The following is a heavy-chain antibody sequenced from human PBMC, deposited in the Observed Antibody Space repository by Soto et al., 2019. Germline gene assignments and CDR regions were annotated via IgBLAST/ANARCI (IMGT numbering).Heavy chain of an antibody. CDR2: IKQDGSEK. CDR1: GCTFSSYW. CDR3: ARRAWFDP. Sequence: GGSLRLSWAASGCTFSSYWMSWVRQAPGKGLEWVANIKQDGSEKYYVDSVKGRFTISRDNAKNSLYLQMNSLRAEDTAVYYCARRAWFDPWGQGTLVTVSS. J-gene: IGHJ5*02. V-gene: IGHV3-7*01.